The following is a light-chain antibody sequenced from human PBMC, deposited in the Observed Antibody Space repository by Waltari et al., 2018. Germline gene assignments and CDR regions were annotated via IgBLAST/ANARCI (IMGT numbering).Light chain of an antibody. CDR2: ETS. Sequence: EIVLTQSPATLSLSPGERATPSCRASQSVRSYLAWYQQKPGQAPRPPIYETSNRASGIPARFSGSGSGIDFSLSISSLEPEDFAVYYCQQRHNWPLTFGGGTKVEIK. CDR3: QQRHNWPLT. J-gene: IGKJ4*01. V-gene: IGKV3-11*01. CDR1: QSVRSY.